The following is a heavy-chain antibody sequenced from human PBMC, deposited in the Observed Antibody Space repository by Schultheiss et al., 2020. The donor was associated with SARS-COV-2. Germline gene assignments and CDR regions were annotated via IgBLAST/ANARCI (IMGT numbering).Heavy chain of an antibody. J-gene: IGHJ6*02. CDR1: GYSISSGYY. V-gene: IGHV4-38-2*01. Sequence: SETLSLTCAVSGYSISSGYYWSWIRQPPGKGLEWIGEINHSGSTNYNPSLKSRVTISVDTSKNQFSLKLSSVTAADTAVYYCARVGETTYYGNYYYGMDVWGQGTTVTVSS. CDR2: INHSGST. D-gene: IGHD3-10*01. CDR3: ARVGETTYYGNYYYGMDV.